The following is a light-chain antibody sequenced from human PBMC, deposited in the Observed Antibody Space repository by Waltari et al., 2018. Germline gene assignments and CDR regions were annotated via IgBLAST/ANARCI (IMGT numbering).Light chain of an antibody. Sequence: QSVLTQPPSASGTPGQRVTISCSGSSSNIGSNTVNWYQQLPGTAPKLLLYSNNQRPEVGPDRCSGAKSGTAASLASSGLQSEEEADYYGAAGDDSRNGWVFGGGTKLTV. CDR2: SNN. CDR3: AAGDDSRNGWV. J-gene: IGLJ3*02. CDR1: SSNIGSNT. V-gene: IGLV1-44*01.